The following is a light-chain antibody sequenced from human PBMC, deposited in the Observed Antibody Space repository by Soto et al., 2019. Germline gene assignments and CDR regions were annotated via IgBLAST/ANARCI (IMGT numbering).Light chain of an antibody. CDR2: GAS. J-gene: IGKJ1*01. CDR3: QQYGSSPVT. Sequence: IVLTHSPCTRSSSPGARATLSCGASQSVDRNYLAWYQHNTGQAPRLLIYGASTRATGIPDRFSGSGSGTDFNLTISRLETEDFAVYYCQQYGSSPVTFGQGTKVDIK. CDR1: QSVDRNY. V-gene: IGKV3-20*01.